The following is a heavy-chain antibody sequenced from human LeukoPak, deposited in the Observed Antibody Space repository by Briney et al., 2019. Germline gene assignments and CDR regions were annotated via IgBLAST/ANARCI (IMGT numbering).Heavy chain of an antibody. CDR1: GFTFSDYW. CDR3: AVSNWMDP. CDR2: ISFDGST. V-gene: IGHV3-74*01. J-gene: IGHJ5*02. Sequence: GGSLRLSCAAPGFTFSDYWMNWVGQAQGKGLVWVSCISFDGSTTYADSVKGRFTISRDNAKNTVHLQMDSLTVEDTAVYYCAVSNWMDPWGQGTLVTVSS.